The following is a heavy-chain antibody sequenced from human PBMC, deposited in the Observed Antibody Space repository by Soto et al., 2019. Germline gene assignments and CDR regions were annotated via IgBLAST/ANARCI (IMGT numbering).Heavy chain of an antibody. CDR3: ARLVGTTLDYYSYMDV. CDR2: IFYTGGT. CDR1: GGSHSSSSYY. V-gene: IGHV4-39*02. Sequence: ASETLSLTCTLSGGSHSSSSYYWGWVRQPPGKGLEWIGNIFYTGGTYYTPSLKSRVTISVDTSKNHVSLKLYSVTAADTAAYYCARLVGTTLDYYSYMDVWGKGTTVTVSS. J-gene: IGHJ6*03. D-gene: IGHD5-12*01.